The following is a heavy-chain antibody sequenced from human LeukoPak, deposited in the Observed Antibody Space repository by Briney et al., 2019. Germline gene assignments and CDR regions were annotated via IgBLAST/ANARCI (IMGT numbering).Heavy chain of an antibody. D-gene: IGHD6-19*01. V-gene: IGHV4-59*01. CDR3: ARRMPAGTVDY. CDR2: IYYSGST. CDR1: GGSISSYY. J-gene: IGHJ4*02. Sequence: SETLSLTCTVSGGSISSYYWSWIRQPPGKGLEWIGYIYYSGSTNYNPFLKSRVSISVDTSKNQFSLKLGSVTAADTAVYYSARRMPAGTVDYWGQGTLVTVSS.